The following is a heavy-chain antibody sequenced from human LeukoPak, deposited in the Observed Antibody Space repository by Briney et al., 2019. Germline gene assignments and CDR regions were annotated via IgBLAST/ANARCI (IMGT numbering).Heavy chain of an antibody. Sequence: GGSLRLSCAASGFTVSSNYMNWVRQAPGKGLDWVSTISGNGNSAHFADSVKGRFIISGDNSKNTLYLQMNSLRAEDTAVYYCAKHNGDYEYGMDVWGQGTTVTVSS. CDR1: GFTVSSNY. V-gene: IGHV3-23*01. CDR3: AKHNGDYEYGMDV. D-gene: IGHD4-17*01. J-gene: IGHJ6*02. CDR2: ISGNGNSA.